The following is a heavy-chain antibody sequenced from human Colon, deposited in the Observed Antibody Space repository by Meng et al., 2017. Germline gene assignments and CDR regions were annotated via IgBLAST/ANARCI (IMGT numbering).Heavy chain of an antibody. CDR2: INPNSGGT. D-gene: IGHD5-24*01. CDR3: ARGGGRDGYKSALDY. J-gene: IGHJ4*02. Sequence: ASVKVSCKASGYTFTGYYMHWVRQAPGQGLEWMGRINPNSGGTNYAQKFQGRVTMTRDTSISTAYMELSRLRSDDTAVYYCARGGGRDGYKSALDYWGQGTLVTAPQ. CDR1: GYTFTGYY. V-gene: IGHV1-2*06.